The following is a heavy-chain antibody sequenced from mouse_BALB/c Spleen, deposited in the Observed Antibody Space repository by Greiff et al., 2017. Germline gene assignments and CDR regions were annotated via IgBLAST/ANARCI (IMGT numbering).Heavy chain of an antibody. J-gene: IGHJ3*01. V-gene: IGHV5-6*02. D-gene: IGHD3-1*01. CDR3: ARSHSSGHVGFAY. Sequence: DVKLVESGGDLVKPGGSLKLSCAASGFTFSSYGMSWVRQTPDKRLEWVATISSGGSYTYYPDSVKGRFTISRDNAKNTLYLQMSSLKSEDTAMYYCARSHSSGHVGFAYWGQGTLVTVSA. CDR1: GFTFSSYG. CDR2: ISSGGSYT.